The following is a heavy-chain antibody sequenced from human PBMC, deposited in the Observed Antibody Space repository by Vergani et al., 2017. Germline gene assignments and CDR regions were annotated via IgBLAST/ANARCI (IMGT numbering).Heavy chain of an antibody. D-gene: IGHD3-10*01. CDR3: GRVADFYGLGSRLLDL. Sequence: QVRLQESGPGLVKPSETLSLTCSVSGGSMSGYYWSWIRQPPGKELEWIGRIFSSGDANYNPPLRGRVTMSVDTSKNQFSLKLNSVTAADTAVYYCGRVADFYGLGSRLLDLWGQGILVTVSS. CDR1: GGSMSGYY. J-gene: IGHJ5*02. V-gene: IGHV4-4*07. CDR2: IFSSGDA.